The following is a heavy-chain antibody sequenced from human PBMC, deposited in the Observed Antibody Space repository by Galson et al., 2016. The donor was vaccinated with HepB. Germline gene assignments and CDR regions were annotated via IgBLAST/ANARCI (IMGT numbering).Heavy chain of an antibody. CDR3: ARTYYDYVWGSYRQVFDAFDI. CDR2: INSSSSYI. CDR1: GFTFSSYS. V-gene: IGHV3-21*01. Sequence: SLRLSCAASGFTFSSYSMNWVRQAPGKGLEWVSSINSSSSYIYYADSVKGRFTISRDNAKNSLYLQMNSLRAEDTAEYYCARTYYDYVWGSYRQVFDAFDIWGQGTMVTVSS. J-gene: IGHJ3*02. D-gene: IGHD3-16*02.